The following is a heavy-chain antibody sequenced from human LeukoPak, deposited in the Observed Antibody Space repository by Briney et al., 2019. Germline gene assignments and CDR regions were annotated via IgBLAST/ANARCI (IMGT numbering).Heavy chain of an antibody. D-gene: IGHD1-1*01. V-gene: IGHV1-18*01. CDR1: GYTFTSYG. Sequence: ASVEVSCKASGYTFTSYGISWVRQAPGQGLEWMGWISAYNGNTNYAQKLQGRVTMTTDTSTSTAYMELRSLRSDDTAVYYCARETTTGTWAQREYYFDYWGQGTLVTVSS. CDR2: ISAYNGNT. J-gene: IGHJ4*02. CDR3: ARETTTGTWAQREYYFDY.